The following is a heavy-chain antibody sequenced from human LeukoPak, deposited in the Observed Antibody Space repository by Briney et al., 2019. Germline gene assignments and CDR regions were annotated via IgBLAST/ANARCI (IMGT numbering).Heavy chain of an antibody. J-gene: IGHJ4*02. CDR2: ISSSNNYI. V-gene: IGHV3-21*01. CDR3: ARGFNYAFDY. D-gene: IGHD2-2*01. Sequence: PGGSLRLSCAASGFTFSSYSMIWVRQAPGKGLEWVSSISSSNNYIYYADSVKGRFTISRDNAKNSLYLQMNSLRADDTATYYCARGFNYAFDYWGQGTLVTVSS. CDR1: GFTFSSYS.